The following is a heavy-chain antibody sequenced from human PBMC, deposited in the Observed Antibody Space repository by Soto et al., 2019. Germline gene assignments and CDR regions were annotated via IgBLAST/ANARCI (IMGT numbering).Heavy chain of an antibody. CDR2: ISSSSSYI. D-gene: IGHD3-22*01. Sequence: GGSLRLSCAASGFTFSSYSMNWVRQAPGKGLEWVSSISSSSSYIYYADSVKGRFTISRDNAKNSLYLQMNSLRAEDTAVYYCAITLTYYYDSSGSFDYWGQGTLVTVSS. V-gene: IGHV3-21*01. CDR1: GFTFSSYS. CDR3: AITLTYYYDSSGSFDY. J-gene: IGHJ4*02.